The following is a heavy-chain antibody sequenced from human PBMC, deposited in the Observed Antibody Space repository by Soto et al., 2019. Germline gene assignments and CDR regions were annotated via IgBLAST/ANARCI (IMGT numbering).Heavy chain of an antibody. CDR2: MNPNSGNT. J-gene: IGHJ5*02. V-gene: IGHV1-8*01. Sequence: ASVKVSCKASGYTFTSYDINWVRQATGQGLEWMGWMNPNSGNTGYAQKFQGRVTMTTDTSTSTAYMELRSLRSDDTAVYYCARDPDYGDWFDPWGQGTLVTVSS. D-gene: IGHD4-17*01. CDR3: ARDPDYGDWFDP. CDR1: GYTFTSYD.